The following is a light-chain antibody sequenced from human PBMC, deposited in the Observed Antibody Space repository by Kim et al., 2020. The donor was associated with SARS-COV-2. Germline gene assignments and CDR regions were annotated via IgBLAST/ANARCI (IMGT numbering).Light chain of an antibody. Sequence: EIVMTQSPATLSVSPGEGVTLSCRASQSISTNLGWYQQKPGQAPRLLIYTASTRATGIPARFSGSGSGTEFTLTISSLQSEDFAVYCWQEYYDRPWTFGQRTQVDI. J-gene: IGKJ1*01. CDR2: TAS. V-gene: IGKV3-15*01. CDR1: QSISTN. CDR3: QEYYDRPWT.